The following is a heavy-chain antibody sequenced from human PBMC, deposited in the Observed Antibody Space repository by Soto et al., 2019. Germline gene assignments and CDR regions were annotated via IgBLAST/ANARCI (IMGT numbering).Heavy chain of an antibody. CDR2: IIPIFGTA. CDR1: GYTFTSYG. Sequence: SVKVSCKASGYTFTSYGISWVRQAPGQGLEWMGGIIPIFGTANYAQKFQGRVTITADESTSTAYMELSSLRSEDTAVYYCLIAATGNGNYYGMDVWGQGTMVTVSS. J-gene: IGHJ6*02. D-gene: IGHD6-13*01. CDR3: LIAATGNGNYYGMDV. V-gene: IGHV1-69*13.